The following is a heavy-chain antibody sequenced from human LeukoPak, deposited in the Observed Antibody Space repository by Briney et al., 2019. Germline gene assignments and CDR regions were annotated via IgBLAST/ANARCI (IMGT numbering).Heavy chain of an antibody. CDR3: ARGRTRSSTSCLGY. J-gene: IGHJ4*02. Sequence: ASVKVSCKASGYTFTSYDINWVRQATGQGLEWMGWMNPNSGNTGYAQKFQGRVTITRNTSISTAYMELSSLRSEDTAVHYCARGRTRSSTSCLGYWGQGTLVTVSS. V-gene: IGHV1-8*03. D-gene: IGHD2-2*01. CDR1: GYTFTSYD. CDR2: MNPNSGNT.